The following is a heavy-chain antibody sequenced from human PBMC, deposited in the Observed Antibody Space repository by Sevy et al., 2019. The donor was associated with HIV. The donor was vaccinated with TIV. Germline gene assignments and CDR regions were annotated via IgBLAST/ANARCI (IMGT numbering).Heavy chain of an antibody. CDR2: FYTSGGT. D-gene: IGHD2-2*01. J-gene: IGHJ4*02. CDR1: GGSISSGNYY. Sequence: SETLSLTCTVSGGSISSGNYYWSWIRQPAGKGLEWIGRFYTSGGTNYNPSLKSRVTISVDTCKNQFSLKLSSVTAADTAVYYCARESGDCSSTSCYEGVFDYWGQGTLVTVSS. V-gene: IGHV4-61*02. CDR3: ARESGDCSSTSCYEGVFDY.